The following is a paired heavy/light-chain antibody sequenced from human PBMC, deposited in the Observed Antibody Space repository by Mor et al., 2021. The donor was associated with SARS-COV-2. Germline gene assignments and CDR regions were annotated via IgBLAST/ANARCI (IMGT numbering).Light chain of an antibody. Sequence: QSVLTQPPSVSAAPGQKVTISCSGSSSNIGNNFVSWYQQLPGTAPKLLIYDNNKRPSGIPDRFSGSKSGTSATLGITGPQTGDEADYYCGTWDSSLSGVVFGGGTKLTVL. V-gene: IGLV1-51*01. CDR1: SSNIGNNF. CDR2: DNN. J-gene: IGLJ2*01. CDR3: GTWDSSLSGVV.
Heavy chain of an antibody. J-gene: IGHJ4*02. CDR3: GRPPSSGYSYTVDC. D-gene: IGHD3-22*01. CDR2: INGDGSVT. Sequence: EVQLVESGGGIVQPGGSLRLSCAASGFTFSNYWMYWVRQAPGKGLVWVSRINGDGSVTTYADSVKGRFTISRDNAKNTLYLQMNSLRAEDTAVYYCGRPPSSGYSYTVDCWGQGTLVTVSS. CDR1: GFTFSNYW. V-gene: IGHV3-74*01.